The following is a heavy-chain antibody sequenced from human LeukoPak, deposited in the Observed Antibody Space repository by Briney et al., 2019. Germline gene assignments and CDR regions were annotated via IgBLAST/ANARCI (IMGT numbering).Heavy chain of an antibody. Sequence: SETLSLTCTVSGDSISTYYWSWIRQPPGKGLEWIGYIYYRVTSDYNPSLKSRVAMSVDTSKNQFSLKLNSVTAADTAVYYCARGTGNSGSYYFDYWGQGTLVTVSS. CDR3: ARGTGNSGSYYFDY. J-gene: IGHJ4*02. CDR1: GDSISTYY. CDR2: IYYRVTS. V-gene: IGHV4-59*12. D-gene: IGHD4-23*01.